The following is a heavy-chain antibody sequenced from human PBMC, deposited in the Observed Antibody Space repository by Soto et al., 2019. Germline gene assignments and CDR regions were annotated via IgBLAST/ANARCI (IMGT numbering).Heavy chain of an antibody. CDR1: GYTFTSYA. Sequence: GASVKVSCKASGYTFTSYAMHWVRQAPGQRLEWMGWINAGNGNTKYSQKFQGRVTITRDTSASTAYMELSSLRSEDTAVYYCARVRVVVVAGQFDYWGQGTLVTVSS. D-gene: IGHD2-15*01. J-gene: IGHJ4*02. CDR3: ARVRVVVVAGQFDY. V-gene: IGHV1-3*01. CDR2: INAGNGNT.